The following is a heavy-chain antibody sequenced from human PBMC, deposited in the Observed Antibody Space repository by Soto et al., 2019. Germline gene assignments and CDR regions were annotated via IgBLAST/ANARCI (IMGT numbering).Heavy chain of an antibody. CDR3: ARQKGY. CDR1: GYTFTDAW. V-gene: IGHV5-51*01. J-gene: IGHJ4*02. Sequence: SGESLKISCKASGYTFTDAWIGWVRQMPCKGLEWMGIVYPGDSQTRYNPSFQGQITISADKSITTAYLQWTSLKASDSAMYYCARQKGYWGQGTLVTVSS. CDR2: VYPGDSQT.